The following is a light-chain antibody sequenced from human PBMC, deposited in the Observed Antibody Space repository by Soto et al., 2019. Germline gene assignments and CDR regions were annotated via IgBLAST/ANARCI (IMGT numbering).Light chain of an antibody. Sequence: MVLTQSPGTLSLSRGEGATLSFRASQSVSNNYLAWYQQKPGQAPRLLIYSASNRATGIPDRFSGSGSGTDFTLTISRLEPEDFAVYYCQQYGSSGTSGQGTKVDI. CDR1: QSVSNNY. V-gene: IGKV3-20*01. CDR3: QQYGSSGT. CDR2: SAS. J-gene: IGKJ1*01.